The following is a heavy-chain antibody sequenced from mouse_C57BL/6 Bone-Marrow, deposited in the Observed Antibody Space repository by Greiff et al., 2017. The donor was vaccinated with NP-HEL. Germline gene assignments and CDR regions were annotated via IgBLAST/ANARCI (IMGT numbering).Heavy chain of an antibody. CDR2: IYPGSGST. V-gene: IGHV1-55*01. Sequence: QVQLQQPGAELVKPGASVKMSCKASGYTFTSYWITWVKQRPGQGLEWIGDIYPGSGSTNYNEKFKSEATLTVDTSSSTAYMQLSSLTSEDSAVYYCAYYYGSRGAMDYWGQGTSVTVSS. CDR1: GYTFTSYW. CDR3: AYYYGSRGAMDY. J-gene: IGHJ4*01. D-gene: IGHD1-1*01.